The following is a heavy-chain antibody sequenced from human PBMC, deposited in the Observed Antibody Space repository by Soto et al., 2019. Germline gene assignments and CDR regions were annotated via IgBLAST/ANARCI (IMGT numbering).Heavy chain of an antibody. V-gene: IGHV3-9*01. CDR2: ISWSGSTI. CDR3: TKEVRHHFSYYFDN. Sequence: EVQLVESGGGLVQPGRSLRLSCVISGVAFDDYAMHWVRQVPGKGREWVAGISWSGSTIDYADSVKGRFTITRDNAKNSLYLEMSGLRPDDTAVYYCTKEVRHHFSYYFDNWGQGTLVTVSS. D-gene: IGHD3-3*02. CDR1: GVAFDDYA. J-gene: IGHJ4*02.